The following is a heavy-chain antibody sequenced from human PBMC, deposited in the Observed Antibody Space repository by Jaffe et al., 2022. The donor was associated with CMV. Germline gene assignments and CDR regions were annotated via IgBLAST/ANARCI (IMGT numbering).Heavy chain of an antibody. CDR3: AKGDYDYS. Sequence: EVQLLESGGGLVNPGGSLRLSCAASGFTFSTYAMTWVRQAPGKGLEWVSVIDASGGRTYYGDSVRGRFTISRDNSKKTLYLQMNSLRAEDTAVYYCAKGDYDYSWGQGTLVTVSS. V-gene: IGHV3-23*01. D-gene: IGHD3-22*01. J-gene: IGHJ4*02. CDR2: IDASGGRT. CDR1: GFTFSTYA.